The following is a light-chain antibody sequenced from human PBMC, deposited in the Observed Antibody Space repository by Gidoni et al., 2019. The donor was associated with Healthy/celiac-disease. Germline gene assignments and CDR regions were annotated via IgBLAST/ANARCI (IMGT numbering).Light chain of an antibody. CDR2: KDS. J-gene: IGLJ2*01. CDR3: YSAADNNLV. V-gene: IGLV3-27*01. CDR1: VLAKKY. Sequence: SYELTQPSSVSVSPGQTARITCSGDVLAKKYARWFQQKPGQAPELVIYKDSERPSGIPERFSGSSSGTTVTLTISGAQVEDEADYYCYSAADNNLVFGGGTKLTAL.